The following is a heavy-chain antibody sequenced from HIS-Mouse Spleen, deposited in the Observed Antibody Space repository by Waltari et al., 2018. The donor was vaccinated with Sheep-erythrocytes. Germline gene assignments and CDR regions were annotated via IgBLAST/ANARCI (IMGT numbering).Heavy chain of an antibody. CDR3: ARDYVPGIRGYFDY. D-gene: IGHD3-10*01. CDR1: GGSISSSSYY. J-gene: IGHJ4*02. CDR2: IYYRGST. Sequence: QLQLQESGPGLVKPSETLSLTCTVSGGSISSSSYYWGWISQPPGKGLEWIGSIYYRGSTYYNPSLKSRVTISVDTSKNQFSLKLSSVTAADTAVYYCARDYVPGIRGYFDYWGQGTLVTVSS. V-gene: IGHV4-39*07.